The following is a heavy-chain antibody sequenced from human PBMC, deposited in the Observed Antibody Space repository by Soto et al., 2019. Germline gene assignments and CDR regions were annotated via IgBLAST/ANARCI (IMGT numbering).Heavy chain of an antibody. J-gene: IGHJ4*02. D-gene: IGHD5-12*01. CDR3: ARDGSGYDFN. CDR2: IIPILGIA. V-gene: IGHV1-69*08. CDR1: GGTFSSYT. Sequence: QVQLVQSGAEVKKPGSSVKVSCKASGGTFSSYTISWVRQAPGQGLEWMGRIIPILGIANYAQKFQGRVTNTADKSTSTAYMELSSLRSEDTDVYYCARDGSGYDFNWGQGTLVTVSS.